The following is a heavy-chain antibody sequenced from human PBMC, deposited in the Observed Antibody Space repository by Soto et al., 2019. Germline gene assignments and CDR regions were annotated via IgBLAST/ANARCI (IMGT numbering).Heavy chain of an antibody. Sequence: GASVKVSCKASGYALTVYYMHWVRQAPGQGLEWMGWINPNSGGTNYAQKFQGWVTITRDTSISTDYMELSRLRSDDTAVYYCARGVGSSSWYVSRYYYYGMDVWGQGTTVTVSS. CDR1: GYALTVYY. J-gene: IGHJ6*02. V-gene: IGHV1-2*04. D-gene: IGHD6-13*01. CDR3: ARGVGSSSWYVSRYYYYGMDV. CDR2: INPNSGGT.